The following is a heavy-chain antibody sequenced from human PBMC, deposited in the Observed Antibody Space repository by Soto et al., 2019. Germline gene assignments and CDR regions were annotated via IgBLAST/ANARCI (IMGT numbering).Heavy chain of an antibody. Sequence: QVQLVQSGAEVKKPGASVKVSCKASGYTFTSYGISWVRQAPGQGLEWMGWISAYNGNTNYAQKLQGRVTMTTDTTTSTADMERRILRSDDTAVYYCARPRSTDAFDIWGQGTMVTVSS. CDR1: GYTFTSYG. V-gene: IGHV1-18*01. J-gene: IGHJ3*02. CDR2: ISAYNGNT. CDR3: ARPRSTDAFDI.